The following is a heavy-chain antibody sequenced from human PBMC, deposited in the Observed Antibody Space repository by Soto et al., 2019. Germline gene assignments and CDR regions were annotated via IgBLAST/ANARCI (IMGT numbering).Heavy chain of an antibody. Sequence: QVQLVESGGGVVQPGRSLRLSCAASGFTFSSYAMHWVRQAPGKGLEWGAVISYDGSNKYYADSVKGRFTISRDNSKNTLYLQMNSLRAEDTAVYYCARESKTQWLGAYYYYYGMDVWGQGTTVTVSS. D-gene: IGHD6-19*01. J-gene: IGHJ6*02. CDR2: ISYDGSNK. CDR3: ARESKTQWLGAYYYYYGMDV. CDR1: GFTFSSYA. V-gene: IGHV3-30-3*01.